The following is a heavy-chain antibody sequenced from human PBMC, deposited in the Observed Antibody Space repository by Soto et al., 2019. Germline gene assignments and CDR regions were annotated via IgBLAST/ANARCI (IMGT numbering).Heavy chain of an antibody. Sequence: QVQLVQSVAEVKKPGASVKVSCKASGYTFSSNEINWVRQATGQGLEWMGCVNPNSGNTGYAQKFEGSVTMTRNTSLTTAYMELSSRGSEDTAVYYGARGMTAYYWGQGTLVT. CDR3: ARGMTAYY. CDR1: GYTFSSNE. V-gene: IGHV1-8*01. D-gene: IGHD3-9*01. CDR2: VNPNSGNT. J-gene: IGHJ1*01.